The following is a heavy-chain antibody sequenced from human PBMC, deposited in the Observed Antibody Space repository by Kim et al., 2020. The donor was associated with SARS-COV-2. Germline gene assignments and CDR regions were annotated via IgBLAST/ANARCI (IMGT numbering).Heavy chain of an antibody. J-gene: IGHJ4*02. Sequence: ADSVKGRFTISRDNAKNSLYLQMNSLRAEDTAVYYCARSEDYGGNSGAGYWGQGTLVTVSS. CDR3: ARSEDYGGNSGAGY. D-gene: IGHD4-17*01. V-gene: IGHV3-11*03.